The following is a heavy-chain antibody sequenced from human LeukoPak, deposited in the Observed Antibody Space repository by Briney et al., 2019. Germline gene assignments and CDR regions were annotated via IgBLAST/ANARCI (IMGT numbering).Heavy chain of an antibody. V-gene: IGHV4-34*01. CDR3: ASDSQSSVYYF. D-gene: IGHD6-25*01. J-gene: IGHJ4*02. CDR1: GGSFSLYH. CDR2: VNRWGST. Sequence: PSETLSLTCAVYGGSFSLYHWSWIRHSPGKGLEWIGEVNRWGSTNYNPSLKSRVTISVDTSKNQFSLNLRSLTAADTAVYYCASDSQSSVYYFWGQGALVTVSS.